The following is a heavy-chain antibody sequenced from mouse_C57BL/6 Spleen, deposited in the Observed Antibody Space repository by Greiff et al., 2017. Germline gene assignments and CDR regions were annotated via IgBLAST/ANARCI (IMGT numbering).Heavy chain of an antibody. Sequence: VQLQQPGAELVKPGASVKLSCKASGYTFTSYWMHWVKQRPGQGLEWIGMIHPNSGSTNYNEKFKSKATLTVDKSSSTAYMQLSSLTSEDSAVYYCARQDGYCDWYFDVWGTGTTVTVSS. V-gene: IGHV1-64*01. CDR2: IHPNSGST. J-gene: IGHJ1*03. CDR3: ARQDGYCDWYFDV. CDR1: GYTFTSYW. D-gene: IGHD2-3*01.